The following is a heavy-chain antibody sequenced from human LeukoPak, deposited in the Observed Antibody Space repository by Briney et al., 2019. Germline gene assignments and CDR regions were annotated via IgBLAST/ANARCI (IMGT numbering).Heavy chain of an antibody. D-gene: IGHD2-2*02. CDR3: AKGDSSSCNSSVDN. Sequence: GGSLRLSCAASGFTFSSYAMSWVRQAPGKGLEWVSAISGSGGSIYYVDSVKGRFTISRDNSKNTLYLQMDSLRAEDTAIYYCAKGDSSSCNSSVDNWGQETLVTVSS. CDR1: GFTFSSYA. V-gene: IGHV3-23*01. CDR2: ISGSGGSI. J-gene: IGHJ4*02.